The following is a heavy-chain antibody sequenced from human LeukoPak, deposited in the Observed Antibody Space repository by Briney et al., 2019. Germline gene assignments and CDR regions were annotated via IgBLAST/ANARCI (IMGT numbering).Heavy chain of an antibody. CDR1: GFTFSSYA. CDR3: AKGPTFGGVIVDDY. Sequence: GGSLRLSCAASGFTFSSYAMSWVRQAPGKGLEWVSAFSGSGGSTYYADSVKGRFTISRDNSKNTLYLQMNSLRAEDTAVYYCAKGPTFGGVIVDDYWGQGTLVTVSS. D-gene: IGHD3-16*02. CDR2: FSGSGGST. J-gene: IGHJ4*02. V-gene: IGHV3-23*01.